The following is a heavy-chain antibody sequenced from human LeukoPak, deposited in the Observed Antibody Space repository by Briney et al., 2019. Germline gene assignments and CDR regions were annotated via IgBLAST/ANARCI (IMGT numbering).Heavy chain of an antibody. CDR2: ISGSGGST. J-gene: IGHJ6*03. Sequence: GGSLRLSCAASGFTFSSYGMSWVRQAPGKGLEWVSAISGSGGSTYYADSVKGRFTISRDNSKNTLYLQMNSLRAEDTAVYYCATGATTYYYYYMDVWGKGTTVTVFS. D-gene: IGHD1-26*01. CDR3: ATGATTYYYYYMDV. CDR1: GFTFSSYG. V-gene: IGHV3-23*01.